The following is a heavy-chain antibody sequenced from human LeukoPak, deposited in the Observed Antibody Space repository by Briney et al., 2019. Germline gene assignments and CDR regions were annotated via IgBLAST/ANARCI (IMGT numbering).Heavy chain of an antibody. V-gene: IGHV4-39*07. CDR3: ARDRTSYDFWSGYRDYFDY. CDR1: GGSISSSSYY. CDR2: IYYSRST. D-gene: IGHD3-3*01. J-gene: IGHJ4*02. Sequence: PSETLSLTCTVSGGSISSSSYYWGWIRQPPGKGLEWIGSIYYSRSTYYNPSLKSRVTISVDTSKNQFSLKLSSVTAADTAVYYCARDRTSYDFWSGYRDYFDYWGQGTLVTVSS.